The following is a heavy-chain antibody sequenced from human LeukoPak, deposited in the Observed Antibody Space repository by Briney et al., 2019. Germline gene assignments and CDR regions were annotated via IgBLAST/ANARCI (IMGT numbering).Heavy chain of an antibody. V-gene: IGHV1-69*05. CDR3: ARGRDSSGYPFYYMDV. Sequence: SVRVSCTASGGTFSSYAISWVRQAPGQGLEWMGGIIPIFGTANYAQKFQGRVTITTDESTSTAYMELSSLRSEDTAVYYCARGRDSSGYPFYYMDVWGKGTTVTVSS. J-gene: IGHJ6*03. CDR2: IIPIFGTA. D-gene: IGHD3-22*01. CDR1: GGTFSSYA.